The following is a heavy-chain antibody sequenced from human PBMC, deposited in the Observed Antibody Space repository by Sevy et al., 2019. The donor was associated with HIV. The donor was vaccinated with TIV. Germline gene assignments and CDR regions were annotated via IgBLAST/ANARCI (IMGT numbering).Heavy chain of an antibody. D-gene: IGHD1-26*01. Sequence: GGSLRLSCAASGFTFSSYWMHWVRQAPGKGLVWVSRIKTDGSYTSYADSVKGRFTISRDNTKNTLYLQMNSLRAEDTAVYYCARRPTDQSGSYWFDPWGQGTLVTVSS. J-gene: IGHJ5*02. CDR2: IKTDGSYT. CDR1: GFTFSSYW. V-gene: IGHV3-74*01. CDR3: ARRPTDQSGSYWFDP.